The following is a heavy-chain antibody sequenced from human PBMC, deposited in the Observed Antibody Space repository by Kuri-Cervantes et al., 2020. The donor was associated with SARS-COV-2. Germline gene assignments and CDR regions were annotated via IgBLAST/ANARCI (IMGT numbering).Heavy chain of an antibody. CDR1: GFTFSSYE. V-gene: IGHV3-48*03. Sequence: GGSLRLSCAASGFTFSSYEMNWVRQAPGEGLEWVSYISSSGSTIYYADSVKGRFTIPRDNAKNSLYLQMNSLRAEDTAVYYCARAPTVTLDYWGQGTLVTVSS. CDR2: ISSSGSTI. J-gene: IGHJ4*02. CDR3: ARAPTVTLDY. D-gene: IGHD4-17*01.